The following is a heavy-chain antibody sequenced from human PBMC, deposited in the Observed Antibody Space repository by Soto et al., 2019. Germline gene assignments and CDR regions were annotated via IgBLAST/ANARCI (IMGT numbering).Heavy chain of an antibody. Sequence: QVQLVQSGAEVKKPGASVKVSCKASGYTFTSYGISWVRQAPGQGLERMGWISAYNGNPNYAQKLQGRVTMTTDTATSSAYMELRSLRSDDTAVYYCARAWTAAGPRKPIEYFQHWGQGTLVTVSS. V-gene: IGHV1-18*01. CDR2: ISAYNGNP. D-gene: IGHD6-13*01. CDR1: GYTFTSYG. J-gene: IGHJ1*01. CDR3: ARAWTAAGPRKPIEYFQH.